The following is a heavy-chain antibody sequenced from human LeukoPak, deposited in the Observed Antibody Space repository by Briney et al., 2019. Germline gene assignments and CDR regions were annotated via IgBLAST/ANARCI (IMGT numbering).Heavy chain of an antibody. Sequence: SLXCXXSGYSISSGYYWGWIRQSPGXGVEWIGSIYHSGGTYYNPSLKSRVTMSVDTSKNQFSLKLSSVTAADTAVYYCASRVGASDFDYWGQGTLVTVSS. V-gene: IGHV4-38-2*01. CDR1: GYSISSGYY. J-gene: IGHJ4*02. CDR2: IYHSGGT. CDR3: ASRVGASDFDY. D-gene: IGHD1-26*01.